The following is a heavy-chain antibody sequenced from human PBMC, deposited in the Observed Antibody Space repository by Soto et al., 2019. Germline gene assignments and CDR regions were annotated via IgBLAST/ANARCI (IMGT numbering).Heavy chain of an antibody. CDR1: GGSISSGDYY. J-gene: IGHJ6*02. Sequence: SETLSLTCTVSGGSISSGDYYWSWIRQPPGKGLEWIGYVYYSGSTYYNPSLKSRVTISVDTSKNQFSLKLSSVTAADTAVYYCARDNILGILYGGMDVWGQGTTVTVSS. V-gene: IGHV4-30-4*01. CDR2: VYYSGST. CDR3: ARDNILGILYGGMDV. D-gene: IGHD3-3*01.